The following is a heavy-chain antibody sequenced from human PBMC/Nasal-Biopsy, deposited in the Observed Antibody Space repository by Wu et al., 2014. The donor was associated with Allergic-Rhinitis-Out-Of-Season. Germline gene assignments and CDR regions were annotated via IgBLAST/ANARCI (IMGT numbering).Heavy chain of an antibody. D-gene: IGHD6-19*01. Sequence: LRLSCAASGFIFRAYGMHWVRQAPGKGLEWVAYMSFDESKTQYADSVKGRFTISRDNSKNTLFLQMNSLRAEDTAVYYCAKDRRGWKQWLADSSDIWGQGTMVTVSS. V-gene: IGHV3-30*18. J-gene: IGHJ3*02. CDR2: MSFDESKT. CDR3: AKDRRGWKQWLADSSDI. CDR1: GFIFRAYG.